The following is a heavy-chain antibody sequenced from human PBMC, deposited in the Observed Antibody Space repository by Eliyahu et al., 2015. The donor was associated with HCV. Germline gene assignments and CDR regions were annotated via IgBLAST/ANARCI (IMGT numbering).Heavy chain of an antibody. J-gene: IGHJ3*02. V-gene: IGHV4-34*01. CDR2: INHSGST. CDR3: ARPRQQLVPNDDAFDI. CDR1: GGSFSGYY. Sequence: QVQLQQWGAGLLKPSETLSLTCAVYGGSFSGYYWSWIRQPPGKGLEWIGEINHSGSTNYNPSLKSRVTISADPSKNQFSLNVSSVTAADTAVYYCARPRQQLVPNDDAFDIWGQGTMVTVSS. D-gene: IGHD6-13*01.